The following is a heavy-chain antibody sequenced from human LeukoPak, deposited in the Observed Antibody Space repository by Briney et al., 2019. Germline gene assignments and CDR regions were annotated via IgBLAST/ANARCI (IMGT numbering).Heavy chain of an antibody. V-gene: IGHV3-33*06. CDR1: GFTFSSNG. D-gene: IGHD4-17*01. J-gene: IGHJ4*02. CDR2: IWYDGSNK. CDR3: AKDSDPRDYGDPVPDY. Sequence: GGSLRLSCAASGFTFSSNGMHWVRQAPGKGLEWVAVIWYDGSNKYCADSVKGRFTISRDNSKNTLYLQMNSLRAEDTAVYYCAKDSDPRDYGDPVPDYWGQGTLVTVSS.